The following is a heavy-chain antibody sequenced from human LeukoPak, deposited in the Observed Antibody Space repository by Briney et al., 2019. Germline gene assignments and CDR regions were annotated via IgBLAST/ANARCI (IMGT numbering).Heavy chain of an antibody. CDR3: ARDLKTYYDILTATCPSDY. CDR1: GYTFTSYG. CDR2: ISAYNGNT. V-gene: IGHV1-18*01. D-gene: IGHD3-9*01. J-gene: IGHJ4*02. Sequence: ASVKVSCKASGYTFTSYGISWVRQAPGQGLEWMGWISAYNGNTNYEQKLQGRVTMTTDTSTSTAYMELRSLRSDDTAVYYCARDLKTYYDILTATCPSDYWGQGTLVTVSS.